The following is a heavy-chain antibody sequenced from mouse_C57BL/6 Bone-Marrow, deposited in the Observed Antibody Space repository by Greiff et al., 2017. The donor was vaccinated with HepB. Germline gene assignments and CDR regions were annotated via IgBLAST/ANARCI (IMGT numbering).Heavy chain of an antibody. V-gene: IGHV1-39*01. CDR2: LNPNYGTT. D-gene: IGHD1-1*01. J-gene: IGHJ2*01. Sequence: VQLQQSGPELVKPGASVKISCKASGYSFTDYNMNWVKQSNGKRLEWIGVLNPNYGTTSYNQKFKGKATLTVDQSSSTAYMQLNSLTSEDSAVHYCARYSYYGRPNFDYWGQGTTLTVSS. CDR1: GYSFTDYN. CDR3: ARYSYYGRPNFDY.